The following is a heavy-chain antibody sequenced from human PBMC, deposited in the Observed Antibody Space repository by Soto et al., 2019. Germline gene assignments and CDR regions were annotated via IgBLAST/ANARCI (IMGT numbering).Heavy chain of an antibody. CDR1: GFTFDDYA. D-gene: IGHD3-22*01. CDR3: EKDLTGLLVPRRFDY. V-gene: IGHV3-9*01. CDR2: ISWNSGSI. J-gene: IGHJ4*02. Sequence: GGSLRLSCAASGFTFDDYAMHWVRQAPGKGLEWVSGISWNSGSIGYADSVKGRFTISRDNAKNSLYLQMNSLRAEDTALYYCEKDLTGLLVPRRFDYWGQGTLVTVYS.